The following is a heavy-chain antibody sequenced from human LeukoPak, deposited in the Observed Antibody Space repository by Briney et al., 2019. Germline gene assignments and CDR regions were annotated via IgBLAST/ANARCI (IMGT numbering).Heavy chain of an antibody. V-gene: IGHV3-23*01. CDR1: GFTFSSYA. CDR3: AKDPIAAAGNYFDY. D-gene: IGHD6-13*01. CDR2: MSGSGVST. Sequence: AGGPLRLSCAASGFTFSSYAMTWVRQAPGKGLEWVSAMSGSGVSTFYADSVKGRFTISRDNSKNTLYLQLNSLRSEDTAIYHCAKDPIAAAGNYFDYWGQGTLVTVSS. J-gene: IGHJ4*02.